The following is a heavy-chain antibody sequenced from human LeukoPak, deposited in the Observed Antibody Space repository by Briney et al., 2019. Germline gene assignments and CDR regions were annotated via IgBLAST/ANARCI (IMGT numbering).Heavy chain of an antibody. CDR3: ARDGGNSDWYFDL. V-gene: IGHV4-59*01. CDR1: GGSISSYY. J-gene: IGHJ2*01. D-gene: IGHD4-23*01. CDR2: IYYSGST. Sequence: PSETLSLTCTVSGGSISSYYWGWIRQPPGKGLEWIGYIYYSGSTNYNPSLKSRVTISVDTSKNQFSLKLSSVTAADTAVYYCARDGGNSDWYFDLWGRGTLVTVSS.